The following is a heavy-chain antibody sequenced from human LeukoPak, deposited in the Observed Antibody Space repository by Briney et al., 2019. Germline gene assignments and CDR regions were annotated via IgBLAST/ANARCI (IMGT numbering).Heavy chain of an antibody. CDR2: IYHKGTT. J-gene: IGHJ4*02. Sequence: GSLRLSCAASGFTFSSYAMSWVRQAPGKGLEWIGEIYHKGTTSYNPSLKSRVTMSVDTSKNQFSLRLTSVTAADTAMYYCERNAAYCIDYWGQGTLVTVSS. CDR1: GFTFSSYA. CDR3: ERNAAYCIDY. D-gene: IGHD1-26*01. V-gene: IGHV4-34*01.